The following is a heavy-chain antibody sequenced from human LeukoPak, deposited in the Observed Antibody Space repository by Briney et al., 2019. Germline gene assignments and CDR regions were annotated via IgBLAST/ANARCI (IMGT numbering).Heavy chain of an antibody. V-gene: IGHV3-20*04. CDR3: ARRSNSGWGAKFDP. Sequence: GGSLRLSCAASGFTFSSYEMNWVRQAPGKGLKWVSGINWNGGSTGYADSVKGRFTISRDNAKNSLYLQMNSLRAEDTALYYCARRSNSGWGAKFDPWGQGSLVTVSS. D-gene: IGHD6-19*01. CDR1: GFTFSSYE. J-gene: IGHJ5*02. CDR2: INWNGGST.